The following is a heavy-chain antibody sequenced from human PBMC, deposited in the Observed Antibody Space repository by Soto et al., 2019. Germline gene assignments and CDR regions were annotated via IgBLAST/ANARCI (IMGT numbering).Heavy chain of an antibody. CDR2: VYHSGST. CDR1: GDSISSPTW. V-gene: IGHV4-4*02. CDR3: ATRAPIDGDPY. J-gene: IGHJ4*02. D-gene: IGHD4-17*01. Sequence: QVQLQESGPGLVKPSETLSLTCDVSGDSISSPTWWTWVRQPPGKGLEWIGEVYHSGSTHYNSSLKSRVTISVDKSKNQFSLRLTSVTAADTAVYYCATRAPIDGDPYWGQGTLVTVSS.